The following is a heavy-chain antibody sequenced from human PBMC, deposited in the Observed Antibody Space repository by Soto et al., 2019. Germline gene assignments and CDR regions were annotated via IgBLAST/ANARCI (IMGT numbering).Heavy chain of an antibody. CDR2: IRSKAYGGTT. D-gene: IGHD6-13*01. V-gene: IGHV3-49*04. CDR3: TREQQLGLDYAFDI. Sequence: GGSLRLSCSASGFTLSNDLVHWVRQSPGKGLVWVGFIRSKAYGGTTEYAASVKGRFTISRDDSKSIAYLQMNSLKTEDTAVYYCTREQQLGLDYAFDICGQGTMVAVSS. J-gene: IGHJ3*02. CDR1: GFTLSNDL.